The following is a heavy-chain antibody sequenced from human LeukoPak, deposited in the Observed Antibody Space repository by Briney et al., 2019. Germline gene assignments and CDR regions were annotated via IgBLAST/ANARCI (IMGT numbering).Heavy chain of an antibody. CDR2: INSDGTST. J-gene: IGHJ4*02. CDR3: GRVGDGPSTNLDS. D-gene: IGHD2-8*01. Sequence: PGGSLRLSCVASVCSLNQNWILLVGQAPGKGLVWVLRINSDGTSTAYADFVKGRFSVSRDNVRNTLYLQMNRLRSEDTAVYYCGRVGDGPSTNLDSWGQGTLVTVSS. V-gene: IGHV3-74*01. CDR1: VCSLNQNW.